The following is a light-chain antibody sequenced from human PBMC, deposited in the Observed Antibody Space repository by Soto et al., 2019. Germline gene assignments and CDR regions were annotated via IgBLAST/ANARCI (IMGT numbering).Light chain of an antibody. J-gene: IGLJ1*01. CDR2: ANT. CDR3: AAWDGSLDGYV. CDR1: SSNLGAGFD. Sequence: QSVLTQPPSVSGAPGQTVTISCTGSSSNLGAGFDVHWYQQLPGTVPKLLIYANTLRPSGVPDRFSASKSGTSASLAITGVQADDEGDYYCAAWDGSLDGYVFGTGTKVTVL. V-gene: IGLV1-40*01.